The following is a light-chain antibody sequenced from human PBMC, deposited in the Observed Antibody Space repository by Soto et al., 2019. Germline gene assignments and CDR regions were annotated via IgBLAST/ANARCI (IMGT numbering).Light chain of an antibody. CDR3: LQSYSSPRT. CDR2: SAS. V-gene: IGKV1-39*01. CDR1: QSIGTS. Sequence: DIQMTQSPSSLSASVGDRVTITCRASQSIGTSLNWYQQRPGKAPKLLIYSASSLQSGVPARFSGSGSGTDFTLTIRSLRPEDFATYYCLQSYSSPRTFGQGTKVEIK. J-gene: IGKJ1*01.